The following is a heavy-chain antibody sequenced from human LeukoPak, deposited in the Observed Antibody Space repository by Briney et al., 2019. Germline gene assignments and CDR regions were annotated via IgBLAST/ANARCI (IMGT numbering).Heavy chain of an antibody. V-gene: IGHV3-66*01. CDR1: GFTVSSNY. CDR3: ARDGSPGGSSWFQLLDY. J-gene: IGHJ4*02. Sequence: PGGSLRLSCAASGFTVSSNYMSWVRQAPGKGLEWVSVIYSGGSTYYADSVKGRFTISRDNSKNTLYLQMNSLRAEDTAVYYCARDGSPGGSSWFQLLDYWGQGTLVTVSS. CDR2: IYSGGST. D-gene: IGHD6-13*01.